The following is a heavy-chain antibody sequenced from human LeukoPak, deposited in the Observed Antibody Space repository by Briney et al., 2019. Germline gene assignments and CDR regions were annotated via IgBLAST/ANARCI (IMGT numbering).Heavy chain of an antibody. D-gene: IGHD5-12*01. Sequence: PGGSLRLSCAASGITFSAFWMSWVRQAPGKGLEWVANINRDGSAKYYMDSVKGRFTVSRDNAKNSLYLQTNSLRAEDTAVYYCARLWGDATIFDLWGQGTLVTVSS. V-gene: IGHV3-7*01. CDR2: INRDGSAK. CDR1: GITFSAFW. CDR3: ARLWGDATIFDL. J-gene: IGHJ4*02.